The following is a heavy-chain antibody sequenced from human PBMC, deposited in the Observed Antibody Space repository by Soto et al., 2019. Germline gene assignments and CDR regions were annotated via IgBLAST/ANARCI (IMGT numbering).Heavy chain of an antibody. CDR3: ARDMYSSDYFVKWFEP. D-gene: IGHD6-19*01. Sequence: ESGGGVVQPGRSLRLSCPASGFSFSSYAMYWFRQPPGTGLEWVAVISHDGINKHYADSVKGRVTVSRDNSNHSLDLQLNSLRGEDTAMYYCARDMYSSDYFVKWFEPWGQGTLVTVSS. J-gene: IGHJ5*02. CDR1: GFSFSSYA. V-gene: IGHV3-30-3*01. CDR2: ISHDGINK.